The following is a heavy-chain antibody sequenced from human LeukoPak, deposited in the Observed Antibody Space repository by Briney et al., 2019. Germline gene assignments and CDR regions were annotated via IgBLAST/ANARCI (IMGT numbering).Heavy chain of an antibody. J-gene: IGHJ3*02. Sequence: ASVNVSCKASGYTFTTYYMHWVRQAPGRGLEWMGIIDPSGGSTSYAQKFQGRVTMTRDTSTSTVYMELSSLRSDDTAVYYCARLSQQTFDIWGQGTLVTVSS. CDR3: ARLSQQTFDI. V-gene: IGHV1-46*01. CDR2: IDPSGGST. CDR1: GYTFTTYY.